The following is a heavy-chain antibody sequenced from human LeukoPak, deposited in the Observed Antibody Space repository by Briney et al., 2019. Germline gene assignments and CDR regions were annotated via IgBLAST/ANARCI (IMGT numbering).Heavy chain of an antibody. CDR3: ARLGPNGSGYYFDY. J-gene: IGHJ4*02. V-gene: IGHV4-38-2*02. Sequence: PSETLSLTCTVSGYSISSGYYWGWIRQPPGKGLEWIGSIYHSGSTYYNPSLKSRVTISVDTSKNQFSLKLSSVTAADTAVYYCARLGPNGSGYYFDYWGQGTVVTVSS. CDR2: IYHSGST. CDR1: GYSISSGYY. D-gene: IGHD3-10*01.